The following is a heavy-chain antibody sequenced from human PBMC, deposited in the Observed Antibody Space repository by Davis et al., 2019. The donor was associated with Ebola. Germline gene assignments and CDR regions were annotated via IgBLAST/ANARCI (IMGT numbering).Heavy chain of an antibody. J-gene: IGHJ6*04. CDR2: ISGSGGST. CDR1: GFTFSSYA. CDR3: AKSGLSFGVVKYHYGMDV. D-gene: IGHD3-3*01. Sequence: PGGSLRLSCAASGFTFSSYAMSWVRQAPGKGLEWVSAISGSGGSTSYADSVKGRFTISRDNSKNTLYLQMNSLRAEDTAVYYCAKSGLSFGVVKYHYGMDVWGKGTTVTVSS. V-gene: IGHV3-23*01.